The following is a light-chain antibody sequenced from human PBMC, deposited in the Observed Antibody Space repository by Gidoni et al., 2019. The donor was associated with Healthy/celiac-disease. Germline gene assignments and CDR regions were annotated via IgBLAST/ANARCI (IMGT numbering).Light chain of an antibody. V-gene: IGKV3-11*01. Sequence: EIVLTQSPATLSLSPGERATLSCRASQSVSSYLAGYQQKPGLIYDASNRATGIPARFSGSGSGTDFTLTISSLEPEDFAVYYCQQRSNWPPYTFXQXTKLEIK. CDR1: QSVSSY. CDR2: DAS. CDR3: QQRSNWPPYT. J-gene: IGKJ2*01.